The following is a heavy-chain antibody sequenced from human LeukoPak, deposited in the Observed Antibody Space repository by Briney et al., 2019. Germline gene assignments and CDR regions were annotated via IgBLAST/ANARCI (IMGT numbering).Heavy chain of an antibody. CDR1: GFIFSNYG. J-gene: IGHJ4*02. D-gene: IGHD3-10*01. CDR3: AKEGTMVRGEGYFDY. V-gene: IGHV3-23*01. Sequence: GGSLRLSCAASGFIFSNYGMSWVRQAPGKGLEWVSAISGGGGDTYYVDSVKGRFTISRDNSKNTLFLQVNSLRAEDSAVYYCAKEGTMVRGEGYFDYWAREPWSSSPQ. CDR2: ISGGGGDT.